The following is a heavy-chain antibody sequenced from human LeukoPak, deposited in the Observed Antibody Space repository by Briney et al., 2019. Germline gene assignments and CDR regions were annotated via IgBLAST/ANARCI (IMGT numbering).Heavy chain of an antibody. Sequence: GGSLRLSCAASGFTFSSYEMNWVRQAPGKGLEWVSYISSTGSTIYYADSVKGRFTISRDNAENSLYLQMNSLRAEDTAVYYCTTHLPYNYWGQGTLVTVSS. J-gene: IGHJ4*02. CDR2: ISSTGSTI. CDR3: TTHLPYNY. D-gene: IGHD1-14*01. CDR1: GFTFSSYE. V-gene: IGHV3-48*03.